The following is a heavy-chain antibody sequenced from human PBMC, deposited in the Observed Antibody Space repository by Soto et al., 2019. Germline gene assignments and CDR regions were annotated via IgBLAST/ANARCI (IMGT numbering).Heavy chain of an antibody. CDR2: IYWDDGK. CDR1: GFSLSTSGVG. CDR3: AHTAVDTVIGMGAFDI. J-gene: IGHJ3*02. Sequence: QITLKESGPTLVKPTQTLTLTCTFSGFSLSTSGVGVGWIRQPPGKALEWLALIYWDDGKRYSPSLKSRLTITKDTSKNQVVLTMTNMDPVDTATYYCAHTAVDTVIGMGAFDIWGQGTMVTVSS. D-gene: IGHD5-18*01. V-gene: IGHV2-5*02.